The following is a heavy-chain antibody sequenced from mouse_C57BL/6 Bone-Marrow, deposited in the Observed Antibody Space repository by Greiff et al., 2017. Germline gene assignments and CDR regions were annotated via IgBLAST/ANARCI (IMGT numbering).Heavy chain of an antibody. CDR1: GYTFTDYE. V-gene: IGHV1-15*01. CDR2: IDPETGGT. Sequence: QVQLQQSGAELVRPGASVTLSCKASGYTFTDYEMHWVKQTPVHGLGWIGAIDPETGGTAYNPKFKGKAILTADKSSSTAYMELRSLTSEDSAVYYCTGWLSYYFDYWGQGTTLTVSS. D-gene: IGHD2-2*01. CDR3: TGWLSYYFDY. J-gene: IGHJ2*01.